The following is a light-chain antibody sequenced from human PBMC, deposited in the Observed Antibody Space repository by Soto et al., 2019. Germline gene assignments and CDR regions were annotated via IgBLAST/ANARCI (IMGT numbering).Light chain of an antibody. CDR3: SAYTNINTRSSV. J-gene: IGLJ1*01. V-gene: IGLV2-14*01. CDR2: EVT. Sequence: QSVLTQPASVSGSPGQSITISCTGTSGYIGSYNRVSWYKQHPGKAPKLIIYEVTDRPSGVSNRFSGSKSGNTASLTISGLQAEDEAEYYCSAYTNINTRSSVFGTGTKVTVL. CDR1: SGYIGSYNR.